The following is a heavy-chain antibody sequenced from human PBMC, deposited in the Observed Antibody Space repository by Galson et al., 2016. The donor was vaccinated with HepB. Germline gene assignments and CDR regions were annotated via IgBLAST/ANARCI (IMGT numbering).Heavy chain of an antibody. D-gene: IGHD3-16*02. CDR3: SREMTGSYLD. CDR1: GFTFNAHW. Sequence: LRLSRAASGFTFNAHWMNWVRQAPGKGLEWVANIRGDGIVSYYAESVRGRFTISRDNAKNSLYLQMNGLRVDETAVYYCSREMTGSYLDWGQGTLVTVSS. CDR2: IRGDGIVS. V-gene: IGHV3-7*01. J-gene: IGHJ4*02.